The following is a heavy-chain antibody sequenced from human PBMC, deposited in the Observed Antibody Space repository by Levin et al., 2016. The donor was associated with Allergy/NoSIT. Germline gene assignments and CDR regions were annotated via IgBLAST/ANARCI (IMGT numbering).Heavy chain of an antibody. CDR2: VYNGGT. D-gene: IGHD6-19*01. J-gene: IGHJ2*01. CDR3: ARHLRRSCNTSSCFPFWYFDL. Sequence: SETLSLTCTVSGTSISNYYWSWIRQPPGKGLEWIGCVYNGGTNYLSSLTSRVTISLDTSKSQFSLNLTSVTAADTAVYYCARHLRRSCNTSSCFPFWYFDLWGRGTLVTVSS. CDR1: GTSISNYY. V-gene: IGHV4-59*08.